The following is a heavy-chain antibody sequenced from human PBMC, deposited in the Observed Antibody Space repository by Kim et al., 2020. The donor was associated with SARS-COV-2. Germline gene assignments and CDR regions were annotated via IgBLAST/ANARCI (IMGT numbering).Heavy chain of an antibody. Sequence: SVKVSCKASGGTFSSYAISWVRQAPGQGLEWMGGIIPIFGTANYAQKFQGRVTITADESTSTAYMELSSLRSEDTAVYYCARDNMWATCGGDCYSDWYFDLWGRGTLVTVSS. CDR3: ARDNMWATCGGDCYSDWYFDL. CDR1: GGTFSSYA. D-gene: IGHD2-21*02. V-gene: IGHV1-69*13. J-gene: IGHJ2*01. CDR2: IIPIFGTA.